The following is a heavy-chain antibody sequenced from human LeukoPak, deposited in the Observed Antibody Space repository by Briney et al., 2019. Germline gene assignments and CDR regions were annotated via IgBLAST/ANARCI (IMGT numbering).Heavy chain of an antibody. D-gene: IGHD2-21*01. Sequence: GGSLRLSCATSGFSFTNYVIPWVRQAPGRGLEWVAHIANDEHNKGIADSVKGRLTLSRDNSRNTVYLEMNSLTIEDTAIYYCARDLEGDAGAYFDYWGQGTLVTVSS. CDR3: ARDLEGDAGAYFDY. V-gene: IGHV3-30-3*01. CDR2: IANDEHNK. CDR1: GFSFTNYV. J-gene: IGHJ4*02.